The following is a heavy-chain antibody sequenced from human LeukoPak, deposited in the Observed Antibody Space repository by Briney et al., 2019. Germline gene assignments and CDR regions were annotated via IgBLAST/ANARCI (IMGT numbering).Heavy chain of an antibody. D-gene: IGHD3-16*01. Sequence: PSGTLSLTCAVSGGSISSSNWWSWVRQPPGQGLEWIGEIYHSGSTNYNPSLKSRVTISVDKSKNQFSLKLSSVTAADTAVYYCANSDPSDGYIQFDSWGQGTLVTVSS. V-gene: IGHV4-4*02. J-gene: IGHJ4*02. CDR2: IYHSGST. CDR1: GGSISSSNW. CDR3: ANSDPSDGYIQFDS.